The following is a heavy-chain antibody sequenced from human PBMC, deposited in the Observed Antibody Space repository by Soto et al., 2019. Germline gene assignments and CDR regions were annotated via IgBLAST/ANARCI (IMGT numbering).Heavy chain of an antibody. J-gene: IGHJ6*03. D-gene: IGHD3-22*01. Sequence: ASVKVSCKASGYTFTSYYMHWVRQAPGQGLEWMGIINPSGGSTSYAQKFQGRVTMTRDTSTSTVYMELSSLRSEDTAVYYCARDLSNDYYDSSGEDYYIDVLGKGTTVTV. CDR2: INPSGGST. V-gene: IGHV1-46*01. CDR1: GYTFTSYY. CDR3: ARDLSNDYYDSSGEDYYIDV.